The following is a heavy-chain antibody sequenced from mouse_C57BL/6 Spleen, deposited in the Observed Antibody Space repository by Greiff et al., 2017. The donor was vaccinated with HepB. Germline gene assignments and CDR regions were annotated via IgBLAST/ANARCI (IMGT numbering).Heavy chain of an antibody. Sequence: DVMLVESGEGLVKPGGSLKLSCAASGFTFSSYAMSWVRQTPEKRLEWVAYISSGGDYIYYADTVKGRFTISRDNARNTLYLQMSSLKSEDTAMYYCTREDGLHYAMDYWGQGTSVTVSS. CDR2: ISSGGDYI. V-gene: IGHV5-9-1*02. D-gene: IGHD2-3*01. CDR3: TREDGLHYAMDY. J-gene: IGHJ4*01. CDR1: GFTFSSYA.